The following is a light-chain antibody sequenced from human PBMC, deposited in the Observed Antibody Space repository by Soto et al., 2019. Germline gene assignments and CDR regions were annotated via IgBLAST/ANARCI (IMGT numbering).Light chain of an antibody. V-gene: IGKV3-20*01. CDR1: QSVTSKY. CDR2: GAS. Sequence: EIVLTQSPDTLSLSPGERATHSCRASQSVTSKYLAWYQQKPGQAPRLLIHGASNRATGIPDRFSGSGSGTDFTLTISRLEPEDFALYYCQQYGSSVQFGGGTKVEIK. CDR3: QQYGSSVQ. J-gene: IGKJ4*02.